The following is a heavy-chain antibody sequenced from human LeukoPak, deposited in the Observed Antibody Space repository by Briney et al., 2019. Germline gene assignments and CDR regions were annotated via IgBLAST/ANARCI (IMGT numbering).Heavy chain of an antibody. J-gene: IGHJ3*02. V-gene: IGHV1-58*02. Sequence: GTSVKVSCKASGFTFTSSAMQWVRQARGQRLEWIGWIVVGSGNTNYAQKFQERVTIIRDMSTSTAYMELSSLRSEDTAVYYCAAVGTNYYGSGSYGRAFDIWGQGTMVTVSS. CDR3: AAVGTNYYGSGSYGRAFDI. D-gene: IGHD3-10*01. CDR1: GFTFTSSA. CDR2: IVVGSGNT.